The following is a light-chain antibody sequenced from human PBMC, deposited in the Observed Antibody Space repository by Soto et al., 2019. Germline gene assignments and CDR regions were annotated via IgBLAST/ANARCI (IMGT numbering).Light chain of an antibody. CDR1: QNIYNH. V-gene: IGKV3-11*01. Sequence: DILMSQSPATLSVSPGERFTLSCRASQNIYNHMSWFLQKPGQTPRLLIYDASTRAPGIPARFSGRGSGADFTLTISSLEPEDFAVYYCQQSSDSITFGQGTRLEIK. CDR2: DAS. CDR3: QQSSDSIT. J-gene: IGKJ5*01.